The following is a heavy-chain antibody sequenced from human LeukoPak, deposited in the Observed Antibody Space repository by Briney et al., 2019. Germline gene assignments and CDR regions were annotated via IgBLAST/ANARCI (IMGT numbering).Heavy chain of an antibody. CDR3: AGGIGAYYGSGSYYTGYYYYGMDV. J-gene: IGHJ6*02. V-gene: IGHV1-69*04. CDR2: IIPILGIA. Sequence: GASVKVSCKASGGTFSSYAISWVRQAPGQGLEWMGRIIPILGIANYAQKFQGRVTITADKSTSTAYMELSSLRSEDTAVYYCAGGIGAYYGSGSYYTGYYYYGMDVWGQGTTVTVSS. CDR1: GGTFSSYA. D-gene: IGHD3-10*01.